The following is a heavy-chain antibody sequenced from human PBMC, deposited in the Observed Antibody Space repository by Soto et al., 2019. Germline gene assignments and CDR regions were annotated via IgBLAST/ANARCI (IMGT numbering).Heavy chain of an antibody. Sequence: GGSLRLSCAASGFTFSSYGMHWVRQAPGKGLEWVAVISYDGSNKYYADSAKGRFTISRDNSKNTLYLQMNSLRAEDTAVYYCAKDPDSSSWYDYWGQGTLVTVSS. CDR3: AKDPDSSSWYDY. V-gene: IGHV3-30*18. CDR2: ISYDGSNK. D-gene: IGHD6-13*01. CDR1: GFTFSSYG. J-gene: IGHJ4*02.